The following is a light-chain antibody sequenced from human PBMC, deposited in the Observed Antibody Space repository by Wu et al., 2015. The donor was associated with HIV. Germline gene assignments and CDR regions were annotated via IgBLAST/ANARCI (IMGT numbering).Light chain of an antibody. Sequence: DIQMTQSPSTLPASIGDRVIITCRASQSLGSWLAWYQQRPGNAPKSLIYQASTLEDGVPSRFSGSGSGTVFTLTITSLEPDDFATYYCQQYHTYPWTFGQGTKGGNQT. CDR2: QAS. CDR3: QQYHTYPWT. V-gene: IGKV1-5*03. CDR1: QSLGSW. J-gene: IGKJ1*01.